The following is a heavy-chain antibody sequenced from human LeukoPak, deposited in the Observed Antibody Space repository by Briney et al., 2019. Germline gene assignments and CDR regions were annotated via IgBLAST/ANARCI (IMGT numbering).Heavy chain of an antibody. Sequence: GASVKVSSKASGYTFTGYYMHWVRQAPGQGLEWMGWINPNSGGTNYAQKFQGRVTMTRDTSISTAYMELSRLRSDDTAVYYCAREFPTSSGWPNYYYGMNVWGQGTTVTVSS. J-gene: IGHJ6*02. V-gene: IGHV1-2*02. CDR3: AREFPTSSGWPNYYYGMNV. D-gene: IGHD6-19*01. CDR2: INPNSGGT. CDR1: GYTFTGYY.